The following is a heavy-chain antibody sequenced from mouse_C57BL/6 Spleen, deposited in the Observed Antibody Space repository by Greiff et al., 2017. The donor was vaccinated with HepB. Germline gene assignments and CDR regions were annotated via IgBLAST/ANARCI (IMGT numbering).Heavy chain of an antibody. D-gene: IGHD1-1*01. Sequence: QVQLQQSGPELVKPGASVKISCKASGYAFSSSWMNWVKQRPGKGLEWIGRIYPGDGDTNYNGKFKGKATLTADKSSSTAYMQLSSLTSEDSAVYFCARKGFYGSSEDYAMDYWGQGTSVTVAS. CDR1: GYAFSSSW. V-gene: IGHV1-82*01. J-gene: IGHJ4*01. CDR2: IYPGDGDT. CDR3: ARKGFYGSSEDYAMDY.